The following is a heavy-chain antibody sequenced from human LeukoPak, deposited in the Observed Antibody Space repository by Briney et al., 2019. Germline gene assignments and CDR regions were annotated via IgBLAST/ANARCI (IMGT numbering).Heavy chain of an antibody. CDR3: ARQVGATTLIDH. CDR2: IYVIGTN. J-gene: IGHJ4*02. CDR1: GGSVSSRNHY. Sequence: SETLSLTCTLSGGSVSSRNHYWGWIRQPPGKGLEWIGSIYVIGTNYYNPSLQSRVALSVDTSKNQVSLKLTSVTAADTALYYCARQVGATTLIDHWGQGTLVTVSS. D-gene: IGHD1-26*01. V-gene: IGHV4-39*01.